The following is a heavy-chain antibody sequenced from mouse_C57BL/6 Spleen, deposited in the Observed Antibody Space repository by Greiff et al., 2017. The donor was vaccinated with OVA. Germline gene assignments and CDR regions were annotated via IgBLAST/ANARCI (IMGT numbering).Heavy chain of an antibody. J-gene: IGHJ2*01. D-gene: IGHD3-2*02. CDR2: INPSTGGT. CDR1: GYSFTGYY. CDR3: ARRTAQATFDY. Sequence: VQLQQSGPELVKPGASVKISCKASGYSFTGYYMNWVKQSPEKSLEWIGEINPSTGGTTYNQKFKAKATLTVDKSSSTAYMQLTSLTSEDSAVYYCARRTAQATFDYWGQGTTLTVSS. V-gene: IGHV1-42*01.